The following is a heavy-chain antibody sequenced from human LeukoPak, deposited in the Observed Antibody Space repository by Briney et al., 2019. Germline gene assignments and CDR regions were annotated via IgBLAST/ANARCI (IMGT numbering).Heavy chain of an antibody. V-gene: IGHV4-30-2*01. D-gene: IGHD1-26*01. J-gene: IGHJ4*02. CDR1: GGSISSGGYY. CDR2: IYHSGST. Sequence: PSETLSLTCTVSGGSISSGGYYWSWIRQPPGKGLEWIGYIYHSGSTYYNPSLKSRVTISVDRSKNQFSLKRSSVTAADTAVYYCAREVVGATSWPLYYFDYWGQGTLVTVSS. CDR3: AREVVGATSWPLYYFDY.